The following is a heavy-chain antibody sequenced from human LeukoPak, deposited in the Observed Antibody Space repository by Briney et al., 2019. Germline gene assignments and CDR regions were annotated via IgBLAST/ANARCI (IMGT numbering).Heavy chain of an antibody. V-gene: IGHV3-21*01. D-gene: IGHD6-6*01. J-gene: IGHJ4*02. CDR3: ARGSAAHFDY. CDR1: GFTFSLYS. CDR2: ISSSSSYI. Sequence: GGCLRLSCAASGFTFSLYSMNWVRQAPGKGLEWVSSISSSSSYIYYADSVKGRFTISRDNAKNSLYLQMNSLRPEDTAVYYCARGSAAHFDYWGQGTLVTVSS.